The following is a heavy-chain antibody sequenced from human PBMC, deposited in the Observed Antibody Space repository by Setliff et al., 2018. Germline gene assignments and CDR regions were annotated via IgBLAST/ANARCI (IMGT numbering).Heavy chain of an antibody. D-gene: IGHD1-1*01. Sequence: GASVKVSCKASGDTFNTYAFSWVRQAPGQGLEWMGGIIPLFGTATYAQKFRDRFTITADESTSTVYMELSRLRSEDTAVYYCARESAGDESVRHLYYTDVWGRGTTVTVSS. J-gene: IGHJ6*03. CDR2: IIPLFGTA. CDR1: GDTFNTYA. CDR3: ARESAGDESVRHLYYTDV. V-gene: IGHV1-69*13.